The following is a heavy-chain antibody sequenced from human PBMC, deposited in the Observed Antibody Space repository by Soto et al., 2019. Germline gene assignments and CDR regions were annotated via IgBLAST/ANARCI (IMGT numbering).Heavy chain of an antibody. J-gene: IGHJ6*02. CDR1: GYSFTSYW. CDR3: ARYRYFDALYYYYGMDV. D-gene: IGHD3-9*01. Sequence: PGESLKISCKGSGYSFTSYWISWVRQMPGKGLEWMGRIDPSDSYTNYSPSFQGHVTISADKSISTAYLQWSSLKASDTAMYYCARYRYFDALYYYYGMDVWGQGTTVTGSS. CDR2: IDPSDSYT. V-gene: IGHV5-10-1*01.